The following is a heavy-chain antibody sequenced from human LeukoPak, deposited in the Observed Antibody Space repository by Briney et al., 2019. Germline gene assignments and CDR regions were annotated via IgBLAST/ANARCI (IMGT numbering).Heavy chain of an antibody. Sequence: PSETLSLTCTVSGGSISSYYWSWIRQPPGKGLEWIGYIYYSGSTNYNPSLKSRVTISVDTSKNQFSLKLSSVTAADTAVYYCARGARYCSGGSCYRIFDYWGQGTLVTVSS. CDR2: IYYSGST. J-gene: IGHJ4*02. V-gene: IGHV4-59*01. CDR1: GGSISSYY. D-gene: IGHD2-15*01. CDR3: ARGARYCSGGSCYRIFDY.